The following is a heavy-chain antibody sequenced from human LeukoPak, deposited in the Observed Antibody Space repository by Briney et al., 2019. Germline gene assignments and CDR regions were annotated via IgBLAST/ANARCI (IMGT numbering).Heavy chain of an antibody. D-gene: IGHD6-13*01. J-gene: IGHJ4*02. V-gene: IGHV3-23*01. CDR1: GFTFSSYA. CDR2: ISGSGDST. CDR3: AKPGYAGYSTSWYPIDY. Sequence: GGSLRLSCAVSGFTFSSYAMNWVRQAPGKGLEWVSSISGSGDSTYYADSVKGRFTISRDNSKNTLYLQINSLRPEDTAIYYCAKPGYAGYSTSWYPIDYWRQGTLVTVSS.